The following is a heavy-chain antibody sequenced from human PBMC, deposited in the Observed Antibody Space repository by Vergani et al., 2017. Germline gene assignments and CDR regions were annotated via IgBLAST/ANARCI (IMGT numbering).Heavy chain of an antibody. J-gene: IGHJ4*02. D-gene: IGHD6-13*01. CDR2: IYYSGST. CDR1: GGPISSYY. Sequence: QVQLQESGPGLVKPSETLSLTCTVPGGPISSYYWSWIRQPPGKGLEWIGYIYYSGSTNYNPSLKSRVTIAVDTSKNQFSLKLSSVTAADTAVYYCARGLEGYSSSWPFDYWGQGTLVTVSS. V-gene: IGHV4-59*01. CDR3: ARGLEGYSSSWPFDY.